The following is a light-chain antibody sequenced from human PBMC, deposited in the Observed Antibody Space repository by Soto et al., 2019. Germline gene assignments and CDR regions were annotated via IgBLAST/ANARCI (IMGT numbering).Light chain of an antibody. CDR2: GAS. J-gene: IGKJ2*01. CDR1: QGISNW. CDR3: QQANSFPYT. Sequence: DIQMTQSPSSVSASVGDRVTITCRASQGISNWLAWYQQIPGKAPKLLIPGASSLQSGVPARSRGRGSGTEFTLTISSLQPEDFATYYCQQANSFPYTFGQGTKLEIK. V-gene: IGKV1-12*01.